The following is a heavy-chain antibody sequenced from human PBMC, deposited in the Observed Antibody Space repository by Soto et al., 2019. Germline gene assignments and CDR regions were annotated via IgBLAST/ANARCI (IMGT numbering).Heavy chain of an antibody. CDR3: ARRLFGSRWTLDS. Sequence: SETLSLTCDVSVASITTYYWSWIRQAPGKGLEWIGNVYHTGSTDYNSSLRSRVTISVDTSKNQFSLNMNSVTAADTAVYYCARRLFGSRWTLDSWGQGALVTVSS. D-gene: IGHD2-21*01. CDR1: VASITTYY. J-gene: IGHJ4*02. V-gene: IGHV4-59*13. CDR2: VYHTGST.